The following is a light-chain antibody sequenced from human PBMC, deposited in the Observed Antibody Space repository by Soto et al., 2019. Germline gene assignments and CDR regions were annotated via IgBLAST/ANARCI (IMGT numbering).Light chain of an antibody. CDR2: DAS. V-gene: IGKV1-5*01. CDR1: QSISGW. CDR3: QQYKSYWT. Sequence: DIQMTQSPSTLSVSAGDRVTITCRASQSISGWLAWYQQKPGKAPKLLIYDASSLESGVPSRFSGSGSGTEFTLTISSLQPDDFATYYCQQYKSYWTFGQGTKVDI. J-gene: IGKJ1*01.